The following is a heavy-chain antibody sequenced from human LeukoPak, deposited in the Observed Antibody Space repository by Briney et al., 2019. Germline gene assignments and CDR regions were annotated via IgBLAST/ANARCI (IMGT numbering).Heavy chain of an antibody. D-gene: IGHD2-21*02. Sequence: ASVKVSCKASGYTFSAYYMYWVRQPPGQELEWMGWINPYTGDTKYAQNFQGRVTMSRDTSISTVYMEVSRLRSDDTAVYYCARTCSGDCYILDSWGQGTLVTVSS. CDR1: GYTFSAYY. V-gene: IGHV1-2*02. CDR2: INPYTGDT. CDR3: ARTCSGDCYILDS. J-gene: IGHJ4*02.